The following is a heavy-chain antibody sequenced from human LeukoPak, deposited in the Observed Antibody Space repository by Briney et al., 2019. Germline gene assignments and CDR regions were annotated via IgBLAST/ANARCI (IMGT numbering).Heavy chain of an antibody. CDR2: IIPIFGTA. CDR1: GGTFSSYA. J-gene: IGHJ4*02. CDR3: ARSRDGYLYYFDY. V-gene: IGHV1-69*13. D-gene: IGHD5-24*01. Sequence: EASVTVSCTASGGTFSSYAISWVRQAPGQGLEWMGGIIPIFGTANYAQKFQGRVTITADESTSTAYMELSSLRSEDTAVFYCARSRDGYLYYFDYWGQGTQVTVSS.